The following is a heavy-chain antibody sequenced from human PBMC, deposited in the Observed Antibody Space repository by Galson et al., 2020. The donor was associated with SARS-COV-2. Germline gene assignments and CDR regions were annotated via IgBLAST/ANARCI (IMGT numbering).Heavy chain of an antibody. CDR3: ARHGRYFDWFKYYGMDV. Sequence: SETLSLTCAVYGGSFSGYYWSWIRQPPGKGLEWIGEINHSGSTNYNPSLKSRVTISVDTSKNQFSLKLSSVTAADTAVYYCARHGRYFDWFKYYGMDVWGQGTTVTVSS. CDR1: GGSFSGYY. J-gene: IGHJ6*02. CDR2: INHSGST. V-gene: IGHV4-34*01. D-gene: IGHD3-9*01.